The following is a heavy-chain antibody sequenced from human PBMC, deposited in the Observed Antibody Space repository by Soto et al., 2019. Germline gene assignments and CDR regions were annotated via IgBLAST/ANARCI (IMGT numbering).Heavy chain of an antibody. D-gene: IGHD3-3*01. Sequence: SCKGSGYNFAGYWIAWVRQMPGKGLELMGIIYPSDSDTRYRPSFQGQVTISADKSISSAYLQWSSLRASDTAMYYCARGGVSTRTFDYWGQGTPVTVSS. J-gene: IGHJ4*02. CDR1: GYNFAGYW. CDR2: IYPSDSDT. V-gene: IGHV5-51*01. CDR3: ARGGVSTRTFDY.